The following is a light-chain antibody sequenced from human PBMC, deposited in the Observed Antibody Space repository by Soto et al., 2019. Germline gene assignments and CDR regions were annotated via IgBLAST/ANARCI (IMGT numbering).Light chain of an antibody. CDR3: SSYTSSSPYV. J-gene: IGLJ1*01. V-gene: IGLV2-14*01. CDR1: SSDVGGYNY. Sequence: QSALTQPASVSGSPGQSITISCTGTSSDVGGYNYVSWYQQHPGKAPKLMIYDVSNRPSGVSNRFSGSKPGNTASLTSSGLQAEDEADYYCSSYTSSSPYVFGTGTKVTVL. CDR2: DVS.